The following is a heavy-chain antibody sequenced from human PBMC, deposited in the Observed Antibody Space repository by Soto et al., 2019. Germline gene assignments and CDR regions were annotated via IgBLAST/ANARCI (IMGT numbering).Heavy chain of an antibody. CDR3: AGIRYFDWPTGGMDV. Sequence: QVQLVQSGAEVKKPGASVKVSCKVSGYTLSELSMHWVRQALGKGLEWMGVFDPEAGETIYAQKVQGRVTMTEDTSTDTAYMELSSVRSEDTAVYYCAGIRYFDWPTGGMDVWGQGTTVTVSS. CDR1: GYTLSELS. CDR2: FDPEAGET. J-gene: IGHJ6*02. V-gene: IGHV1-24*01. D-gene: IGHD3-9*01.